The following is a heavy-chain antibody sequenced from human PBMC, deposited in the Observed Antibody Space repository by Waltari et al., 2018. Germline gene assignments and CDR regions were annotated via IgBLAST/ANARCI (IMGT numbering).Heavy chain of an antibody. V-gene: IGHV1-46*02. J-gene: IGHJ3*02. CDR2: LNPSVGSA. CDR3: SRGRDGYRFGSFDM. CDR1: AYTLDTFY. D-gene: IGHD3-3*01. Sequence: QVHLVQSGTEVKKPGASVRISCKPSAYTLDTFYLNWVRQAPGQGLEWMGLLNPSVGSATYAQNFQGRVTMTRYKSTGTIYMELRSLRSDDTAVYYCSRGRDGYRFGSFDMWGQGTLVTVSS.